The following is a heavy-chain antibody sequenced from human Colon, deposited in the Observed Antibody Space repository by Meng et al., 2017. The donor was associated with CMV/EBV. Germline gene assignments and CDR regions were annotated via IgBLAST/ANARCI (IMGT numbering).Heavy chain of an antibody. CDR1: GFTVSSNY. CDR3: ARGNPMTTVTTVRGSYYYYSMDV. J-gene: IGHJ6*03. D-gene: IGHD4-17*01. V-gene: IGHV3-7*04. CDR2: INEYGSEK. Sequence: GESLKISCAASGFTVSSNYMSWVRQAPGKGLEWVANINEYGSEKYYVDSVKGRFTISRDFAKNLLYLQLSSLRAEDTAVYYCARGNPMTTVTTVRGSYYYYSMDVWGRGTTVTVSS.